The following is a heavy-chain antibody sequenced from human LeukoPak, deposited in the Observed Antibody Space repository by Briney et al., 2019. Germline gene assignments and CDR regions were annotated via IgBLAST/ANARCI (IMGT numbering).Heavy chain of an antibody. J-gene: IGHJ4*02. CDR1: GFVFDDYD. V-gene: IGHV3-30*02. CDR3: AKPSGSGVDY. Sequence: GGSLRLSCGASGFVFDDYDMHWVRRAPGKGLEWVAFIRSDGYHTYYTDSVKGRFIITRDNFKNTLYLQMNSLRLEDMAVYYCAKPSGSGVDYWGRGTRVTVSS. D-gene: IGHD1-26*01. CDR2: IRSDGYHT.